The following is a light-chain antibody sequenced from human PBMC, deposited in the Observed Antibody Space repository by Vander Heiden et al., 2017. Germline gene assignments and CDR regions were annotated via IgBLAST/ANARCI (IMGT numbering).Light chain of an antibody. CDR1: QSISSY. V-gene: IGKV1-39*01. J-gene: IGKJ3*01. CDR3: QQSDSNLLFT. Sequence: DIQMTQSPSSLSASVGDRVTITCRASQSISSYLNWYQQKPGKAPKLLIYAASSLQSGVPSRFSGSGYGTDFTLTISSRQPEDFAAYYCQQSDSNLLFTFGRGTKVDIK. CDR2: AAS.